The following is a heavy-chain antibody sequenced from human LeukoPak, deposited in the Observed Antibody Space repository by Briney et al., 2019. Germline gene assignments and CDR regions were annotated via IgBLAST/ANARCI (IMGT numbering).Heavy chain of an antibody. CDR2: SIHTGST. CDR3: ANPARDFADSGAITW. CDR1: GGSFSGYY. J-gene: IGHJ4*02. V-gene: IGHV4-34*12. D-gene: IGHD4-17*01. Sequence: PSETLSLTCAVYGGSFSGYYWRWICQPPGKGLEWIGESIHTGSTNYNPSLKSRVSISADTSKNQFSLRLTSVTAADTAVYYCANPARDFADSGAITWWGQGTLVTVSS.